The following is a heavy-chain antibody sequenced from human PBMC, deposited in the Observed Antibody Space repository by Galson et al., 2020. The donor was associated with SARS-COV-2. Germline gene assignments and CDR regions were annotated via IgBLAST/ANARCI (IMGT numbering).Heavy chain of an antibody. CDR2: INQDGSEK. CDR1: GFTSSNYS. D-gene: IGHD1-26*01. CDR3: WRARVGAIGASTIGY. J-gene: IGHJ4*02. Sequence: GESLKISCAASGFTSSNYSMTWFRQVTGKGLAWVANINQDGSEKKCVDSVKGRFTISRDNAKKSLFLQLNSLRADDTAVYDFWRARVGAIGASTIGYWGQGTLVTVSS. V-gene: IGHV3-7*01.